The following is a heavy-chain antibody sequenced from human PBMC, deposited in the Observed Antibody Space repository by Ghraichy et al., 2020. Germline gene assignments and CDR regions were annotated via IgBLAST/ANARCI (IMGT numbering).Heavy chain of an antibody. Sequence: GALRLSCAASGFAFTTYSMHWVRQAPGKGLEWLAIISYDASYKYYADSVKGRFTISRDNSKNTLFLQMNSLRAADTAVYYCARAPGYCTNGVCYTEAFDIWGQGTMVTVSS. CDR1: GFAFTTYS. D-gene: IGHD2-8*01. J-gene: IGHJ3*02. CDR3: ARAPGYCTNGVCYTEAFDI. CDR2: ISYDASYK. V-gene: IGHV3-30-3*01.